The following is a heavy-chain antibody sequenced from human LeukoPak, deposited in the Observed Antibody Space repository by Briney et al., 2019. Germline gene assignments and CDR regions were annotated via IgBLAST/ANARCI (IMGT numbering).Heavy chain of an antibody. CDR3: ARGYGDYEYYFDY. Sequence: GRSLRLSCAASGFTFSSYAMHWVPQAPGQGLEWVAVISYDGSNKYYADSVKGSFTISRDNSKNTLYLRMNSLRAEDTAVYYGARGYGDYEYYFDYWGEGTLFTVSS. CDR1: GFTFSSYA. CDR2: ISYDGSNK. V-gene: IGHV3-30-3*01. J-gene: IGHJ4*02. D-gene: IGHD4-17*01.